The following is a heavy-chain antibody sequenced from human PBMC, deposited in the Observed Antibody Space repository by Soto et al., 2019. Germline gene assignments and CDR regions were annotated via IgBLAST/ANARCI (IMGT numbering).Heavy chain of an antibody. CDR2: IYSGGST. D-gene: IGHD6-6*01. V-gene: IGHV3-66*01. CDR1: GFTVSSNY. J-gene: IGHJ6*02. Sequence: EVQLVESGGGLVQPGGSLRLSCAASGFTVSSNYMSWVRQAPGKGLEWVSVIYSGGSTYYADSVKGRFTISRDNSKYTLYLPMNSLRAEDTAVYYCARDLIAARPTTGYYGMDVWGQGTTVTVSS. CDR3: ARDLIAARPTTGYYGMDV.